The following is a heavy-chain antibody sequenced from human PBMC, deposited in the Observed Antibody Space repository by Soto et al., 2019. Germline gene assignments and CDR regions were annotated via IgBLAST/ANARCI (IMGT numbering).Heavy chain of an antibody. J-gene: IGHJ4*02. D-gene: IGHD5-18*01. V-gene: IGHV1-69*01. Sequence: QVQLVQSGAEVKKPGSSVKVSCKASGGTFSSYAISWVRQAPGQGLEGMGGIIPIFGTANYAQKFQGRVTITADEPTSTAYMEVSSLRSEDTAVYYCAREERGCSYGFDYWGQGTLVTVSS. CDR3: AREERGCSYGFDY. CDR2: IIPIFGTA. CDR1: GGTFSSYA.